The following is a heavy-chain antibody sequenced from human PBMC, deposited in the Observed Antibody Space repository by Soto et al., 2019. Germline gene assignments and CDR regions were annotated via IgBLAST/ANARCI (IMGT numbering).Heavy chain of an antibody. J-gene: IGHJ2*01. D-gene: IGHD3-10*02. V-gene: IGHV4-59*01. CDR2: IYYSWNT. Sequence: GKGLEWIGYIYYSWNTKYNPSLKCRVSISVATSTNQFSLKMNSVTAADTAVYFCASRLCFFFQAEDGIRDVRSVSAFLLNRSSDL. CDR3: ASRLCFFFQAEDGIRDVRSVSAFLLNRSSDL.